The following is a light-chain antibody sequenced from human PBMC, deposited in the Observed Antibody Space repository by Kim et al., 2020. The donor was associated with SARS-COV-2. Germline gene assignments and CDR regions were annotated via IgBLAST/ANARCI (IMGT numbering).Light chain of an antibody. Sequence: SQHDTLTCTGNSHNVGNEGAAWLQQHQGHPPKLLSYRNNNRPSGISERLSASRSGNTASLTITGLQPEDEADYYCSAWDRSLSAWVFGGGTKLTVL. CDR1: SHNVGNEG. J-gene: IGLJ3*02. CDR3: SAWDRSLSAWV. V-gene: IGLV10-54*01. CDR2: RNN.